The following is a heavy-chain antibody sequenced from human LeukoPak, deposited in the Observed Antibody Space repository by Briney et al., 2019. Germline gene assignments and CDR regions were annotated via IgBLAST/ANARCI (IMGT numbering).Heavy chain of an antibody. CDR3: AREGNGAAGIAAAD. Sequence: GASVKVSCKASGYTFTGYYMHWVRQAPGQGLEWMGWINPNSGGTNYAQKFQGRVTMTRDTSISTAYMELSRLRSDDTAVYYCAREGNGAAGIAAADWGQGTLVTVSS. V-gene: IGHV1-2*02. CDR2: INPNSGGT. J-gene: IGHJ4*02. D-gene: IGHD6-13*01. CDR1: GYTFTGYY.